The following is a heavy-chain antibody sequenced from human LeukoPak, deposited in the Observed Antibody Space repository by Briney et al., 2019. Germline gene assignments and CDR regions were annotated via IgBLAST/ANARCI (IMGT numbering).Heavy chain of an antibody. V-gene: IGHV3-9*01. CDR3: ASGTVTTLGY. D-gene: IGHD4-17*01. CDR2: ISWNSGSI. J-gene: IGHJ4*02. CDR1: GFTFDDYA. Sequence: GGSLRLSCAASGFTFDDYAMHWVRQAPGKGLEWVSGISWNSGSIGYADSVKGRFTISRDNAKNSLYLQMNSLRAEDTALYYCASGTVTTLGYWGQGTLVTVSS.